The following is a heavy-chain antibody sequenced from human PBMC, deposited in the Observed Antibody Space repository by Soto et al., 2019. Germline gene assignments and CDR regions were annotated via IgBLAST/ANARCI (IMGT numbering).Heavy chain of an antibody. Sequence: QVQLVQSGAEVKNPGASVNVSCKASGYTFTNYGFSWVRQAPGQRLEWMGWISAYNGNTNYAQKLQGRVTMTTATSTGTAYMELRSLRSDDTAVYYCASSFTSSQWLYGMDVWGQGTTVTVS. CDR1: GYTFTNYG. CDR2: ISAYNGNT. V-gene: IGHV1-18*01. J-gene: IGHJ6*02. D-gene: IGHD2-2*01. CDR3: ASSFTSSQWLYGMDV.